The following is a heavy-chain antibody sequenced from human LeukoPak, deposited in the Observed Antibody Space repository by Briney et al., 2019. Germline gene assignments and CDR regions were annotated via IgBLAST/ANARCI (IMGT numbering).Heavy chain of an antibody. CDR1: GDSISSYY. CDR2: IYYTGIT. CDR3: ARTVTYYYNAMDV. J-gene: IGHJ6*02. Sequence: PSETLSLTCTVSGDSISSYYWSWIRQPPGKGLEWIGYIYYTGITNYNPSLKSRVTISVDTSKNQFSLGLRSVTAADTAVYYCARTVTYYYNAMDVWGQGTTVTVSS. V-gene: IGHV4-59*08. D-gene: IGHD4-17*01.